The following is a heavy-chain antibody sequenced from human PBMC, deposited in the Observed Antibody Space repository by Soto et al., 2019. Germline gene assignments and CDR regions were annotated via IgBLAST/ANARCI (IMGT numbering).Heavy chain of an antibody. V-gene: IGHV1-3*01. J-gene: IGHJ2*01. CDR1: GYTFTSYA. Sequence: QVQVVQSGAEVKKPGASVKVSCKASGYTFTSYAMHWVRQAPGQRLEWMGWINPGNGNTKNSQKFQGRVTITRDTVASTVYMELSSLRSEDTAVYYCARGASSVTTFYFDLWGRGTLVTVSS. CDR3: ARGASSVTTFYFDL. D-gene: IGHD4-17*01. CDR2: INPGNGNT.